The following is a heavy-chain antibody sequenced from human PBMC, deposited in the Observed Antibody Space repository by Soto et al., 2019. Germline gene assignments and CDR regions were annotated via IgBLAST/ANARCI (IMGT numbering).Heavy chain of an antibody. D-gene: IGHD2-15*01. CDR3: ARTPVGYCSGGSCYLYYGMDV. J-gene: IGHJ6*02. CDR2: ISSSSSYI. CDR1: GFTFSSYS. Sequence: PGGSLRLSCAASGFTFSSYSMNWVRQAPGKGLEWVSSISSSSSYIYYADSVKGRFTISRDNAKNSLYLQMNSLRAEDTAVYYCARTPVGYCSGGSCYLYYGMDVWGQGTTVTVSS. V-gene: IGHV3-21*01.